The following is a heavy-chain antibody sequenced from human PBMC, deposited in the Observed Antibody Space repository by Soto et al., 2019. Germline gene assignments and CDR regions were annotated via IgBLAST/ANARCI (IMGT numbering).Heavy chain of an antibody. CDR3: ARHGGAGVVAAAPAAYYYTMDV. J-gene: IGHJ6*02. CDR1: GYSFTNFW. Sequence: GESLKISCKGSGYSFTNFWDGWVRQMPGKGLEWMGIIYPCDSDTRYSPSFQGQVTISADKSISTAYLEWSSLKASDTAMYYCARHGGAGVVAAAPAAYYYTMDVWGPGPTVTVSS. D-gene: IGHD6-25*01. CDR2: IYPCDSDT. V-gene: IGHV5-51*01.